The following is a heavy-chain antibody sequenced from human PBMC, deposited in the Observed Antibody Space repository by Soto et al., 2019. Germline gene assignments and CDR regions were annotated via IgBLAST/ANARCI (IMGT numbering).Heavy chain of an antibody. V-gene: IGHV4-61*01. CDR3: ARDYQNFDY. CDR2: IYYSGST. J-gene: IGHJ4*02. Sequence: VQLQESGPGLVKPSETLSLTCTVSGGSLSGGNYFWSWIWQPPGKGLEWIGYIYYSGSTNYNPSLKSRVTMSVDTSKNQFSLKLSSVTAADTAVYYCARDYQNFDYWGQGTLVTVSS. CDR1: GGSLSGGNYF. D-gene: IGHD2-2*01.